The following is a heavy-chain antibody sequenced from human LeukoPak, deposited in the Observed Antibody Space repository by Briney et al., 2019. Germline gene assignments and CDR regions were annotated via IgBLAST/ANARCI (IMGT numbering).Heavy chain of an antibody. V-gene: IGHV4-39*07. CDR2: IYYSGST. J-gene: IGHJ3*02. Sequence: SETLSLTCTVSGGSISSSSYYWGWIRQPPGKGLEWIGSIYYSGSTYYNPSLKSRVTISVDTSKNQFSLKLSSVTAADTAVYYCARALWGSGIDAFDIWGQGTMVTVSS. D-gene: IGHD3-10*01. CDR3: ARALWGSGIDAFDI. CDR1: GGSISSSSYY.